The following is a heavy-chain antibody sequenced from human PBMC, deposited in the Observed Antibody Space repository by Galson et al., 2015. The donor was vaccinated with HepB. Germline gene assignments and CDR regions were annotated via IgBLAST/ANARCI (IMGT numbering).Heavy chain of an antibody. V-gene: IGHV1-69*06. CDR2: IIPLFGTA. Sequence: SVKVSCKASGGTFSSYAINWVRQAPGQGLEWMGGIIPLFGTANYAQKFQGRVTITADKSTSTAYMELSSLRSEDTAVYYCARALGGYSYGYYYYYGMDVWGQGTTVTVSS. D-gene: IGHD5-18*01. CDR1: GGTFSSYA. CDR3: ARALGGYSYGYYYYYGMDV. J-gene: IGHJ6*02.